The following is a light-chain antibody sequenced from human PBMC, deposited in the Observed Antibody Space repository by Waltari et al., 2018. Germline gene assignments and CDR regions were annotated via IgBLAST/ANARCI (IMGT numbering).Light chain of an antibody. CDR3: SSFTTNDTVL. CDR1: GRAIGTYRY. Sequence: QSALTQPASVSGSPGQSITIPCPGTGRAIGTYRYVSCYQQHPGKVPTVVIFDVKNRPSGISNRFSGSKSGNTASLTISGLQPEDEAYYYCSSFTTNDTVLFGGGTKVTVL. J-gene: IGLJ2*01. CDR2: DVK. V-gene: IGLV2-14*03.